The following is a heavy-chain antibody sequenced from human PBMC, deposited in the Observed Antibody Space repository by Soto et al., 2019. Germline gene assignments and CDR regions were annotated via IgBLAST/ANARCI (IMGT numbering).Heavy chain of an antibody. Sequence: QVQLQQWGAGLLKPSETLSLTCAVYGGSFSGYYWSWIRQSPGEGLEWIGEINQSGGTNYNPSLKSRVTISVDASKNQFSLKLTSMTAADTAVYYCARGLWEVRFDYWGQGTLVTVSS. CDR1: GGSFSGYY. CDR3: ARGLWEVRFDY. J-gene: IGHJ4*02. D-gene: IGHD1-26*01. V-gene: IGHV4-34*01. CDR2: INQSGGT.